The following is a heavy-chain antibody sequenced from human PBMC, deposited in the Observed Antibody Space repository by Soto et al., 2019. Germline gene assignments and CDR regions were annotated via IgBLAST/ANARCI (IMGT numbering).Heavy chain of an antibody. CDR3: ARDTGGSYDY. J-gene: IGHJ4*02. D-gene: IGHD3-16*01. V-gene: IGHV3-33*01. Sequence: GGSLRLSCTASGFTFNTYRMHWVRQAPGKGLEWVAVIWFDGSNKFYLDSVKGRFTISRDNSKDSMYLQMNSLKTEDTAVYYCARDTGGSYDYWGQGALVTVSS. CDR1: GFTFNTYR. CDR2: IWFDGSNK.